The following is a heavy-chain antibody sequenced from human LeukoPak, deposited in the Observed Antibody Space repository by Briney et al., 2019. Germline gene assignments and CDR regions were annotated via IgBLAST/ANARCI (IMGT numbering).Heavy chain of an antibody. CDR3: ARFPAVTTEYFDY. CDR2: IYYSGST. Sequence: SETLSLTCTVSGGSISSYYWSWLRQPPGKGLDWIGYIYYSGSTNYNPSLKSRVTISVDTSKNQFSLNLSSVTAADTAVYYCARFPAVTTEYFDYWGQGTLVTVSS. CDR1: GGSISSYY. V-gene: IGHV4-59*01. D-gene: IGHD4-17*01. J-gene: IGHJ4*02.